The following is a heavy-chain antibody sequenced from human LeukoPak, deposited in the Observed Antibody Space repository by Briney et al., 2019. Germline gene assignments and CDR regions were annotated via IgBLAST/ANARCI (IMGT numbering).Heavy chain of an antibody. CDR1: GGTFSSYA. V-gene: IGHV1-69*13. D-gene: IGHD1-26*01. Sequence: ASVKVSCKASGGTFSSYAISWVRQAPGQGLEWMGGIIPIFGTANYAQKFQGRVTITADESTSTVYMELSSLRSEDTAVYYCARGASGPKDYWGQGTLVTISS. J-gene: IGHJ4*02. CDR3: ARGASGPKDY. CDR2: IIPIFGTA.